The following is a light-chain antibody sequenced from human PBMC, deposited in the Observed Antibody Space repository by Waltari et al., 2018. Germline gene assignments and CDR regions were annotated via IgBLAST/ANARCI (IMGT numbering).Light chain of an antibody. CDR2: GKN. Sequence: SSDLTQDPAVSVALGQTVRITCQGDSLRRSYASWYQQKPGQAPLLVTYGKNKRPSGIPDRVSGFSSGDPASLTITGFQAEDEADYYCNSRDSTTKHLVFGGGTKLTVL. CDR1: SLRRSY. CDR3: NSRDSTTKHLV. J-gene: IGLJ2*01. V-gene: IGLV3-19*01.